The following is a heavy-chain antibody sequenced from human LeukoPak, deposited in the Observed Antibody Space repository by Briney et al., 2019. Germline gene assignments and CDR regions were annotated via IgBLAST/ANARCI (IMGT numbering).Heavy chain of an antibody. CDR2: ISSSSSYT. J-gene: IGHJ3*02. D-gene: IGHD2-8*02. CDR3: ARELVVASDAFDI. V-gene: IGHV3-11*05. CDR1: GFTLSDYY. Sequence: AGGSLRLSCAASGFTLSDYYMNWIRQAPGKGLEWLSYISSSSSYTNDADSVKGRFTISRDNAKNSLYLQMNSLRAEDTAVYYCARELVVASDAFDIWGQGTMVTVSS.